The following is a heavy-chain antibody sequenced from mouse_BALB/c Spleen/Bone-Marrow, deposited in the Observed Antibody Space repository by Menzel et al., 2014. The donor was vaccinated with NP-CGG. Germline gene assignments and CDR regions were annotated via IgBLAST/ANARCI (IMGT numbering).Heavy chain of an antibody. CDR1: GYTFTSYW. V-gene: IGHV1S81*02. CDR2: INPSNGRT. J-gene: IGHJ1*01. CDR3: APYYYGSSYGFYWYFDV. D-gene: IGHD1-1*01. Sequence: VQLQQSRDELVKPGASVKLSCKASGYTFTSYWMHWVKQRPGQGLEWIGEINPSNGRTNYNEKFKSKATLTVDKSSSTAYMQLSILTSEDSAVYCCAPYYYGSSYGFYWYFDVWGAETTITVSS.